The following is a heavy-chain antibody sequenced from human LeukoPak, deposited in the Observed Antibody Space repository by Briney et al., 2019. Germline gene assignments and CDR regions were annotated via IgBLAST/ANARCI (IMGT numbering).Heavy chain of an antibody. V-gene: IGHV4-39*07. Sequence: SETLSLTCTVSGGSISSSSYYWGWIRQPPGKGLEWIGSIYYSGSTYYNPSLKSRVTISVDTSKNQFSLKLSSVTAADTAVYYCATERITMVRGVIITRKWFDPWGQGTLVTVSS. CDR3: ATERITMVRGVIITRKWFDP. CDR2: IYYSGST. J-gene: IGHJ5*02. CDR1: GGSISSSSYY. D-gene: IGHD3-10*01.